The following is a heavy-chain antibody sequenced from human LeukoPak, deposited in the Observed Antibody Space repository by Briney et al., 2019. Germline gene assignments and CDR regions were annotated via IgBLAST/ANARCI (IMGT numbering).Heavy chain of an antibody. CDR1: VFTFSNYA. CDR2: TSHDGINN. D-gene: IGHD4-23*01. J-gene: IGHJ5*02. CDR3: TKGGGISANPLDP. V-gene: IGHV3-30*18. Sequence: GGSLRLSCAASVFTFSNYAIHWVRQAPGKGLEWVTITSHDGINNYYADSVKGRFTISRDNSKNTLYLQMNSLRPEDTAVYYCTKGGGISANPLDPWGQGTLVTVSS.